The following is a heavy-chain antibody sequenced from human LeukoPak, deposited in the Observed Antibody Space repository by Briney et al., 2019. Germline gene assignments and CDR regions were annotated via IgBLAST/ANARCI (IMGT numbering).Heavy chain of an antibody. CDR3: ARHNKLRHRRFDY. Sequence: SETLSLTCAVSGYSISSDYYWGWIRQPPGKGLEWIGTIYHTGSTYYNSSLKSRVTISVDTSKNQFSLKLSSVTAADTAVYYCARHNKLRHRRFDYWGQGTLVTVSS. CDR2: IYHTGST. CDR1: GYSISSDYY. D-gene: IGHD1-7*01. V-gene: IGHV4-38-2*01. J-gene: IGHJ4*02.